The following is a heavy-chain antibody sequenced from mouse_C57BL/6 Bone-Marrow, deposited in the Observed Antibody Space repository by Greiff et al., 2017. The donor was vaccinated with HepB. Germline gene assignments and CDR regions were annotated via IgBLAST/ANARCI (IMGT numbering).Heavy chain of an antibody. V-gene: IGHV5-6*01. CDR2: ISSGGSYT. CDR3: ARITTVVATD. Sequence: EVKLMESGGDLVKPGGSLKLSCAASGFTFSSYGMSWVRQTPDKRLAWVATISSGGSYTYYPDSVKGRFTISSDNAKNTLYLQLSSLKSEDTAMYYCARITTVVATDWGQGTTLTVSS. CDR1: GFTFSSYG. D-gene: IGHD1-1*01. J-gene: IGHJ2*01.